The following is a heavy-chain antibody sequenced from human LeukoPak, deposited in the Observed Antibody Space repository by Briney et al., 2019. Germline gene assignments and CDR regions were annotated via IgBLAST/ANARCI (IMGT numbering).Heavy chain of an antibody. CDR3: ARDGKSGNFDQ. Sequence: GGSLRLSCVASGFMFSSYWMNWVRQAPGKGLVWVSRINSDGSSTSYADSVKGRFTISRDNAKNTLYLQMNSLRAEDSAVYYCARDGKSGNFDQWGQGTLVTVSS. D-gene: IGHD2-15*01. CDR1: GFMFSSYW. J-gene: IGHJ4*02. CDR2: INSDGSST. V-gene: IGHV3-74*01.